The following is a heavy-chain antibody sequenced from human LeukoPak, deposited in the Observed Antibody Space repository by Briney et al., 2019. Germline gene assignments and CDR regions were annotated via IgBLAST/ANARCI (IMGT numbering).Heavy chain of an antibody. CDR2: IYYSGST. CDR3: ARGDSNYAFDI. D-gene: IGHD4-11*01. CDR1: GGSISSYY. Sequence: SETLSLTCTVSGGSISSYYWSWIRQPPGKGLEWIGYIYYSGSTNHNPSLKSRVTISVDTSKNHFSLKLSSVTAADTAVYYCARGDSNYAFDIWGQGTMVTVSS. V-gene: IGHV4-59*01. J-gene: IGHJ3*02.